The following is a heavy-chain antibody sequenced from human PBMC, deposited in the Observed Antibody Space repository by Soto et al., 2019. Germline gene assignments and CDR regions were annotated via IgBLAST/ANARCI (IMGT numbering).Heavy chain of an antibody. CDR2: INHSGST. CDR3: ARARGQLVLSSWFYFDY. V-gene: IGHV4-34*01. Sequence: SETLSLTCAVYGGSFSGYYWSWIRQPPGKGLEWIGEINHSGSTNYNPSLKSRVTISVDTSKNQFSLKLSSVTAADTAVYYCARARGQLVLSSWFYFDYWGQGTLVTVSS. J-gene: IGHJ4*02. CDR1: GGSFSGYY. D-gene: IGHD6-13*01.